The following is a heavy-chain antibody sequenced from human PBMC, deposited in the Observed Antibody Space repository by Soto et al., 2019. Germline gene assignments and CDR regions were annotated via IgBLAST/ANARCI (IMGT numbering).Heavy chain of an antibody. J-gene: IGHJ5*02. CDR1: GFSFSSYW. V-gene: IGHV3-74*01. CDR3: ARVRVGSYNWFDP. CDR2: INSDGSRT. Sequence: EVQLVESGGGLVQPGGSLRLSCAVSGFSFSSYWMHWVRQAPGKGLEWVSRINSDGSRTYYADSVKGRFTISRDNAKNTLYLQMNSLGAEDTAVYYCARVRVGSYNWFDPWGQGTLVTVSS. D-gene: IGHD6-13*01.